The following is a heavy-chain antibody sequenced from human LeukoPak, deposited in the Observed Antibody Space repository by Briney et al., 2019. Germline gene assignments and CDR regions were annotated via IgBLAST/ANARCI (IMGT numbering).Heavy chain of an antibody. J-gene: IGHJ5*02. D-gene: IGHD3-22*01. V-gene: IGHV2-5*01. CDR2: IYWNDDK. CDR3: AHLDYYDSSGYYSNLHNWFDP. Sequence: SGPTLVKPTQTLTLTCTFSGFSLSTSGVGVGWIRHPPGKALERLALIYWNDDKRYSPSLKSRLTITKDTSKNQVVLTMTNMDPVDTATYYCAHLDYYDSSGYYSNLHNWFDPWGQGTLVTVSP. CDR1: GFSLSTSGVG.